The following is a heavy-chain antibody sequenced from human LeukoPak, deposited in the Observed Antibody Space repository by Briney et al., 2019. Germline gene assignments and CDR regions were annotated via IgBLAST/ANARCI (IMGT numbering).Heavy chain of an antibody. V-gene: IGHV1-18*01. CDR1: GYTFTSYG. J-gene: IGHJ6*02. CDR3: ARGGATGRYYYYYSMDV. D-gene: IGHD1-26*01. CDR2: ISAYNGNT. Sequence: ASVKVSCKASGYTFTSYGISWVRQAPGQGLEWMGWISAYNGNTNYAQKLQGRVTMTTDTSTSTAYMELRSLRSDDTAVYYCARGGATGRYYYYYSMDVWGQGTTVTVSS.